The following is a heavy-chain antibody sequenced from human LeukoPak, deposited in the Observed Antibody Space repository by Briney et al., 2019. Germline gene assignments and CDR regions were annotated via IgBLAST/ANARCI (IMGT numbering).Heavy chain of an antibody. Sequence: PSQTLSLTCAVSGGSISSGGYSWSWIQQPPGKGLEWIGYIYHSGSTYYNPSLKSRVTISVDRSKNQFSLKLSSVTAADTAVYYCARGGHRSWFDPWGQGTLVTVSS. CDR1: GGSISSGGYS. J-gene: IGHJ5*02. CDR3: ARGGHRSWFDP. CDR2: IYHSGST. V-gene: IGHV4-30-2*01.